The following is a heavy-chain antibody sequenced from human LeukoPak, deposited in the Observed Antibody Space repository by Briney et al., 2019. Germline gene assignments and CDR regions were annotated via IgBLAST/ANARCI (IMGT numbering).Heavy chain of an antibody. Sequence: PGGSLRLSCAASGFTFDTYGMHWVRQAPGKGLEWVAVISHDGVDKYYADSAKGRFTISRDNSKNTVSLQVNSLRAEDTAAYYCAKGGYCSATRCYVGKGMDDWGQGTLVTVSS. D-gene: IGHD2-2*01. CDR1: GFTFDTYG. J-gene: IGHJ4*02. CDR3: AKGGYCSATRCYVGKGMDD. CDR2: ISHDGVDK. V-gene: IGHV3-30*18.